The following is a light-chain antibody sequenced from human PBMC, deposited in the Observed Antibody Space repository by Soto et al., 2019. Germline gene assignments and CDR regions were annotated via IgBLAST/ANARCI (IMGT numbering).Light chain of an antibody. Sequence: PGERATLSCRASQRISSHLAWYQQKPGRAPRLLIYDASNRATGIPAKFSGSGSETDFTLTISSLEPEDFAVYYCQQRNSWPFTFGEGTKVDI. CDR2: DAS. J-gene: IGKJ4*01. V-gene: IGKV3-11*01. CDR3: QQRNSWPFT. CDR1: QRISSH.